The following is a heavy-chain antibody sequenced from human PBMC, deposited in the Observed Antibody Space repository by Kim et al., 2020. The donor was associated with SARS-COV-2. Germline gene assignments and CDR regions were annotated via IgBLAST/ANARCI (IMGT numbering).Heavy chain of an antibody. CDR3: AKVTSGSSGWFEYFQQ. CDR2: IRDSGGST. D-gene: IGHD6-19*01. Sequence: GGSLRLSCAASGFTFNNYAMSWVRQAPGKGLEWVSGIRDSGGSTKYADSVKGRFSISRDNSKNTLYLQMDSLRAEDTAVYYCAKVTSGSSGWFEYFQQWGQGTLVTVSS. J-gene: IGHJ1*01. CDR1: GFTFNNYA. V-gene: IGHV3-23*01.